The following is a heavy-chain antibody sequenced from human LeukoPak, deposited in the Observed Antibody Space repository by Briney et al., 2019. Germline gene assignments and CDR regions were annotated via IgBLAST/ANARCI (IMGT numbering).Heavy chain of an antibody. D-gene: IGHD6-13*01. V-gene: IGHV4-59*01. CDR1: GGSISSYY. CDR2: IYYSGST. J-gene: IGHJ4*02. Sequence: SETLSLTCTVSGGSISSYYWSWIRQPPGKGLEWIGYIYYSGSTNYNPSLKSRVTISVDTSKNQFSLKLSSVTAADTAVYYCARGTPGPWQQLDYPFDYWGQGTLVTVSS. CDR3: ARGTPGPWQQLDYPFDY.